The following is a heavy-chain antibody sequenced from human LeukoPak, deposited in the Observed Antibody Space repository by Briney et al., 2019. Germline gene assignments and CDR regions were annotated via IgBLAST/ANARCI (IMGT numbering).Heavy chain of an antibody. CDR2: IYWDDDK. J-gene: IGHJ5*02. D-gene: IGHD3-16*01. CDR1: GFSLSTSRVG. V-gene: IGHV2-5*02. Sequence: KESGPTLVNPTQTLTLTCTFSGFSLSTSRVGVGWIRQPPGKALEWLALIYWDDDKRYSPSLKSRLTITKDTSKNQVVLIMTNMDPVDTGTYYCAHRQIQGIVFGGGGFAPWGQGTLVTVSS. CDR3: AHRQIQGIVFGGGGFAP.